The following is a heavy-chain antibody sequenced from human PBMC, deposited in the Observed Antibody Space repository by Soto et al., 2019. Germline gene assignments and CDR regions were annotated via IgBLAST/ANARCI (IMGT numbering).Heavy chain of an antibody. CDR2: ITGSAGST. CDR1: GFTFSSYA. V-gene: IGHV3-23*01. J-gene: IGHJ4*02. Sequence: EVQLLESGGGLVQPGGSLRLSCAASGFTFSSYAMSWVRQAPGKGLEWVSSITGSAGSTYYADSVKGRFTISRDNSKNTRYLQRNSLRVEETAVYYCARERNRWLRFDLGYWGQGTLVTVSS. D-gene: IGHD5-12*01. CDR3: ARERNRWLRFDLGY.